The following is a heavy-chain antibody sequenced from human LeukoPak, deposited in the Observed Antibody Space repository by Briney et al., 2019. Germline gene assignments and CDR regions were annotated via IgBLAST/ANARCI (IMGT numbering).Heavy chain of an antibody. V-gene: IGHV1-46*01. CDR3: ARDLTSMGGCDY. Sequence: ASVKVSCRASGYTFTSYYMHWVRQAPGQGLEWMGIINPSGGSTSYAQKFQGRVTMTRDTSTSTVYMELSSLRSEDTAVYYCARDLTSMGGCDYWGQGTLVTVSS. CDR2: INPSGGST. CDR1: GYTFTSYY. D-gene: IGHD2-21*02. J-gene: IGHJ4*02.